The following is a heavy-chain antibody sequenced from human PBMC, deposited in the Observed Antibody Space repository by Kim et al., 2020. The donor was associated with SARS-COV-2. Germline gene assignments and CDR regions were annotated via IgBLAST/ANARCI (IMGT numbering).Heavy chain of an antibody. CDR2: INPSGGST. J-gene: IGHJ3*02. CDR1: GYTFTSYY. Sequence: ASVKVSCKASGYTFTSYYMHWVRQAPGQGLEWMGIINPSGGSTSYAQKFQGRVTMTRDTSTSTVYMELSSLRSEDTAVYYCARDWTVVPAALVVGNAFDIWGQGTMVTVSS. V-gene: IGHV1-46*01. CDR3: ARDWTVVPAALVVGNAFDI. D-gene: IGHD2-2*01.